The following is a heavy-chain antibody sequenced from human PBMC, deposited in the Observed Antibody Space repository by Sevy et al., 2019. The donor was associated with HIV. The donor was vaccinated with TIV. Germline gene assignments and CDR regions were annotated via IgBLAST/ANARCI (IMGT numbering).Heavy chain of an antibody. Sequence: GGSLRLSCAASGFTFSSYDMSWVRQAPGKGLEWVSGISPTGGTTHYAESVKGRFIISRDNSKKTLFLQMNSLRAEDTALYYRAKDLEQQLGPDYWGQGTQVTVSS. D-gene: IGHD6-13*01. CDR1: GFTFSSYD. J-gene: IGHJ4*02. CDR2: ISPTGGTT. CDR3: AKDLEQQLGPDY. V-gene: IGHV3-23*01.